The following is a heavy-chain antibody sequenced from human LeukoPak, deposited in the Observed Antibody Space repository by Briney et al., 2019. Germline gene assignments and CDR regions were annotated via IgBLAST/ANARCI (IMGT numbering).Heavy chain of an antibody. D-gene: IGHD1-26*01. CDR3: ARSLGGAYDY. V-gene: IGHV3-7*01. J-gene: IGHJ4*02. CDR1: GFTFSDFW. CDR2: INQDGSEN. Sequence: GGSLRLSCAASGFTFSDFWMGWVRQAPGKGLEWVANINQDGSENYYVDSVKGRFTISRDNAKNSLYLQMNSLRAEDTAVYYCARSLGGAYDYWGQGTLVTVSS.